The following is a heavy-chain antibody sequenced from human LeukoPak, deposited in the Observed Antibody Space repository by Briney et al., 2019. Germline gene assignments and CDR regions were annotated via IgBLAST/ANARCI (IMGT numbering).Heavy chain of an antibody. D-gene: IGHD2-2*01. V-gene: IGHV3-11*01. CDR2: ISSSGSTI. Sequence: GGSLRLSCAASGFTFSDYYMSWIRQAPGKGLEWVSYISSSGSTIYYADSVKGRFTISRDNAKNSLYLQMNSLRAEDTAVYYCARDRIGLGYCSSTCCYPHYYYMDVWGKGTTVTISS. CDR1: GFTFSDYY. CDR3: ARDRIGLGYCSSTCCYPHYYYMDV. J-gene: IGHJ6*03.